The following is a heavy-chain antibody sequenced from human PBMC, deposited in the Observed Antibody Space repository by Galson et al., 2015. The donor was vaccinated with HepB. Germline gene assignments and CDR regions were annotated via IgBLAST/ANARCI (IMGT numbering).Heavy chain of an antibody. CDR3: AREGHCNGGSCYSSGPYYYGMDV. CDR2: ITSSSSYI. D-gene: IGHD2-15*01. CDR1: GFPFSSYT. J-gene: IGHJ6*02. V-gene: IGHV3-21*01. Sequence: SLRLSCAASGFPFSSYTMNWVRQAPGKGLEWVSSITSSSSYIYYADSVKGRFTISRDNAKNSLYLQMNSLRAEDTAVYYCAREGHCNGGSCYSSGPYYYGMDVWGQGTTVTVSS.